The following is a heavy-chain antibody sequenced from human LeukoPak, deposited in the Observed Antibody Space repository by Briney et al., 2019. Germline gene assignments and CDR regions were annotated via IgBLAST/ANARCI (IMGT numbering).Heavy chain of an antibody. Sequence: GGSLRLSCAASGITFGNYWMHWVRQAPGKGLVWISRINGDRGSAIYADSVKGRFTVSRDNAKNTLYLQMNSLRAEDTAVYYCARDVAHNWFDTWGQGTLVTVFS. J-gene: IGHJ5*02. CDR3: ARDVAHNWFDT. CDR1: GITFGNYW. CDR2: INGDRGSA. V-gene: IGHV3-74*01.